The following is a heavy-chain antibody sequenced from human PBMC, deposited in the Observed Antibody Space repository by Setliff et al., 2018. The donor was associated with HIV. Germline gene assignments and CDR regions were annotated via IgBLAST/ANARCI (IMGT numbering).Heavy chain of an antibody. CDR2: IHHSGTTMYT. CDR3: ARGPPFAF. CDR1: GYSITTGYQ. J-gene: IGHJ4*02. V-gene: IGHV4-38-2*01. Sequence: SETLSLTCAVSGYSITTGYQWGWIRQSPGKGPEWIGSIHHSGTTMYTNYNPSLESRVTVSEDTSRHQFFLKLTSVTADDTGIYYCARGPPFAFWGQGLLVTVSS.